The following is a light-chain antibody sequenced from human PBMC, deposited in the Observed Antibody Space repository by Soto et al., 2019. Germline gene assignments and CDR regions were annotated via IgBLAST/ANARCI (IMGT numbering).Light chain of an antibody. CDR3: QQRSNWPT. CDR1: QSVSSY. J-gene: IGKJ2*01. Sequence: EIVLTQSPATLSLSPGERATLSCRASQSVSSYLAWYQQKPGQAPRLLIYDASNRATAIPARFSGSGSGTDFTLTISSLEPEDVAVYYCQQRSNWPTFGQGTKLEIK. V-gene: IGKV3-11*01. CDR2: DAS.